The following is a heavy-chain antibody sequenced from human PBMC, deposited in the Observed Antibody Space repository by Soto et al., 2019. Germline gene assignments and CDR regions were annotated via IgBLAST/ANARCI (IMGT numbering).Heavy chain of an antibody. CDR3: TGGARPSSLGKGPL. Sequence: VGSLRLSCAVSGFTFSSCWMSWVRQAPGKGLEWVANIKQDGSEKHYVDSVKGRFTISRDNAKNSLYLQMSSLRGEDTAVYYCTGGARPSSLGKGPLWGRGALVTVSS. J-gene: IGHJ4*02. V-gene: IGHV3-7*01. D-gene: IGHD1-1*01. CDR1: GFTFSSCW. CDR2: IKQDGSEK.